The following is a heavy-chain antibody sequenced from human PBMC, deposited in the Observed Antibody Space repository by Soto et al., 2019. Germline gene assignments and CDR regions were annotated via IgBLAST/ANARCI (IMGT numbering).Heavy chain of an antibody. D-gene: IGHD5-12*01. V-gene: IGHV4-4*02. Sequence: QVQLQESGPGLVKPSGTLSLTCAVSGGSITSSNWWSWVRQPPGKGLEWIGEVSHTGNTNYIPSLKSRVTISVDKSRNQFSLRLSSVTAADTAVYYCARNRYGGYDFDYWGQGTLVTVSS. CDR3: ARNRYGGYDFDY. CDR1: GGSITSSNW. J-gene: IGHJ4*02. CDR2: VSHTGNT.